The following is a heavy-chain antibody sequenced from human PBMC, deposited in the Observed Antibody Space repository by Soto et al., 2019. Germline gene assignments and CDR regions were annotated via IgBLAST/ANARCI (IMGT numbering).Heavy chain of an antibody. V-gene: IGHV4-4*02. D-gene: IGHD1-26*01. CDR3: ARHTGRYSE. Sequence: PSETLSLTCVVSGGSISSSNWWSWVRQPPEKGLEWIGEIYHSGTTNYNPSLKSRVTISIDKSKNQFSLNLSSVTAADTAVYYCARHTGRYSEWGQGTLVTVSS. CDR1: GGSISSSNW. CDR2: IYHSGTT. J-gene: IGHJ4*02.